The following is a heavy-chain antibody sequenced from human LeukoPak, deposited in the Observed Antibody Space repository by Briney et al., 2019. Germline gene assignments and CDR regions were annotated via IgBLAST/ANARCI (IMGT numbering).Heavy chain of an antibody. CDR2: IIPILGIA. V-gene: IGHV1-69*04. CDR1: GGTFSSYA. CDR3: ASTPFYYGSGSYSCSFDP. J-gene: IGHJ5*02. Sequence: SVKVSCKASGGTFSSYAISWVRQAPGQGLEWMGRIIPILGIANYAQKFQGRVTITADKSTSTAYMELSSLRSEDTAVYYCASTPFYYGSGSYSCSFDPWGQGTLVTVSS. D-gene: IGHD3-10*01.